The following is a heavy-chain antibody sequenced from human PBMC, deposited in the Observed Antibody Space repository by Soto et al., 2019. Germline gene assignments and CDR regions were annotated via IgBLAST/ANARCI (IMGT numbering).Heavy chain of an antibody. V-gene: IGHV3-30-3*01. Sequence: PGGSLRLSCAASGFTFDTYAMHWVRQAPGKGLELVAVISYDGSNQFYAGSVKGRFTVSRDNSKNTLYLQVNSLRNDDTAVYYCTRGLLTDFFDYWGQGALVTVS. CDR2: ISYDGSNQ. J-gene: IGHJ4*02. CDR1: GFTFDTYA. CDR3: TRGLLTDFFDY.